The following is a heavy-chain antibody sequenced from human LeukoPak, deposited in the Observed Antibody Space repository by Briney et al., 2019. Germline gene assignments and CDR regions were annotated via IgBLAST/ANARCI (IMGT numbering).Heavy chain of an antibody. CDR1: GYSFTSYG. V-gene: IGHV1-18*01. Sequence: ASVKVSCKAPGYSFTSYGISWVRQAPGQGLEWMGWISAYNGNTNYAQKLQGRVTMTTDTSTSTAYMELRSLRSDDTAVYYCARDRVGAAPGGYWGQGTLVTVSS. J-gene: IGHJ4*02. CDR3: ARDRVGAAPGGY. CDR2: ISAYNGNT. D-gene: IGHD1-26*01.